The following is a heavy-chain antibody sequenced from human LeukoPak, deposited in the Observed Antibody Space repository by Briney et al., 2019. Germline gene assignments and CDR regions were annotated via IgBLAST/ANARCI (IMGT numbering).Heavy chain of an antibody. CDR3: ARDPYCSSTSCYGWFDP. D-gene: IGHD2-2*01. CDR2: ISSSGSYI. V-gene: IGHV3-21*01. Sequence: GGSLRLSRAASGFTFSSYSMIWVRQAPGKGLEWVSSISSSGSYIYYADSVKGRFTISRDNAKNSLYLQMNSLRAEDTAVYYCARDPYCSSTSCYGWFDPWGQGTLVTVSS. J-gene: IGHJ5*02. CDR1: GFTFSSYS.